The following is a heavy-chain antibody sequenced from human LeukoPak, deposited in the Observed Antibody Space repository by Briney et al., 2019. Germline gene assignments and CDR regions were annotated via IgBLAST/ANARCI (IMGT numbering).Heavy chain of an antibody. Sequence: GGSLRLSCAASGFTFSSYEMNWVRQAPGKGLEWVSYISSSGSTIYYADSVKGRFTISRDNAKNSLYLQMNSLRAEDTAVYYCARALSSYYGSGSYYNPPGYWGQGTLVTVSS. CDR2: ISSSGSTI. D-gene: IGHD3-10*01. V-gene: IGHV3-48*03. CDR1: GFTFSSYE. CDR3: ARALSSYYGSGSYYNPPGY. J-gene: IGHJ4*02.